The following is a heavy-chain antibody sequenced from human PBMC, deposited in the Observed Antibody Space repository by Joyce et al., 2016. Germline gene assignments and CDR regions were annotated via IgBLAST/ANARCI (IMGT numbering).Heavy chain of an antibody. D-gene: IGHD6-19*01. CDR1: GGSISSYH. CDR2: VHYSGST. Sequence: QVQLQESGPGLVKPPETLSLTCTVSGGSISSYHWSWIRQSPGKGLEWIGYVHYSGSTSYNPALKSRVTISVDTSKRQFSLRLSSVTAADTAVYYCARHASGWYKVSWFDPWGQGTLVTVSS. CDR3: ARHASGWYKVSWFDP. J-gene: IGHJ5*02. V-gene: IGHV4-59*08.